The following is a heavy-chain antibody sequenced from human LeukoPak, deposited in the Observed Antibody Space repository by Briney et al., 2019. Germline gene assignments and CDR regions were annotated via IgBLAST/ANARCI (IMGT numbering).Heavy chain of an antibody. CDR3: ARGHAAVTRHFDF. Sequence: SETLSLTCAVYGGSFSGYYWSWIRQPPGKGLEWIGEINHSGSTNYNPSLKSRVTISVDTSKNQFSLKLSSVTAADTAVYYCARGHAAVTRHFDFWGQGTLVTVSS. D-gene: IGHD4-17*01. CDR2: INHSGST. V-gene: IGHV4-34*01. CDR1: GGSFSGYY. J-gene: IGHJ4*02.